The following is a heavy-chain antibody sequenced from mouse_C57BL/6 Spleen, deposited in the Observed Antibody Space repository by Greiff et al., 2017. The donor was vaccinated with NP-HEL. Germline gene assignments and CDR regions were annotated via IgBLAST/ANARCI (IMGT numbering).Heavy chain of an antibody. Sequence: QVQLQQPGTDLVKPGASVKLSCKASGYTFTSYWMHWVKQRPGQGLEWIGNIHPSHGGTNYNEKFKSKATLTVDKSSSTAYMQLSSLTSEDAAVYYCARSWGQLRHEIFAYWGQGTLVTVSA. D-gene: IGHD3-2*02. V-gene: IGHV1-53*01. CDR1: GYTFTSYW. J-gene: IGHJ3*01. CDR3: ARSWGQLRHEIFAY. CDR2: IHPSHGGT.